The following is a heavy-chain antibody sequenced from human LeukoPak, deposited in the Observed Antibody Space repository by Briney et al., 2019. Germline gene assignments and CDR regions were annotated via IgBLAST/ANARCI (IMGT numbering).Heavy chain of an antibody. CDR2: IYHSGYT. J-gene: IGHJ4*02. CDR1: GGSISSSNW. V-gene: IGHV4-4*02. CDR3: ARRSRSSWFLDY. Sequence: PSETLSLTCAVSGGSISSSNWWSWVRQPPGKGLEWIGEIYHSGYTNYNPSLKSRVTISVDTSKNQFSLKLSSVTAADTAVYYCARRSRSSWFLDYWGQGTLVSVSS. D-gene: IGHD6-13*01.